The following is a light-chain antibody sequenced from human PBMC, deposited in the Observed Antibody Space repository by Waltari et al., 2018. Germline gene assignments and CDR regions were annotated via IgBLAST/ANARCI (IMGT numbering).Light chain of an antibody. V-gene: IGLV3-1*01. CDR3: LAWDSSTAV. CDR1: NLGDKY. CDR2: HDS. Sequence: SYKLTQPPSVSVSPGQTASISCSGDNLGDKYTSWYQQKAGQSPVLVIYHDSRRPSGIPDRFSVSNSGNTASLTISGTQALDEADYYCLAWDSSTAVFGTGTKLTVL. J-gene: IGLJ1*01.